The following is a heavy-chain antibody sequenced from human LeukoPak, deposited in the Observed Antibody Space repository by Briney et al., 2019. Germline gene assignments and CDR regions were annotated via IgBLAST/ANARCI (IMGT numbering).Heavy chain of an antibody. CDR3: AGIAAAGTGY. CDR1: GFTFDDYA. CDR2: ISWNSGSI. Sequence: PGGSLRLSCAASGFTFDDYAMHWVRQAPGKGLEWVSGISWNSGSIGYADSVKGRFTISRDNAKISLYLQMNSLRAEDTALYYCAGIAAAGTGYWGQGTLVTVSS. J-gene: IGHJ4*02. V-gene: IGHV3-9*01. D-gene: IGHD6-13*01.